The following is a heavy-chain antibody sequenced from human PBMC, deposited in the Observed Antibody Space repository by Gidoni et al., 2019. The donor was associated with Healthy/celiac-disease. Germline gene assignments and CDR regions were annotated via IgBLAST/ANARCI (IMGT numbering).Heavy chain of an antibody. CDR3: AGTTVTTSYYYYYYGMDV. J-gene: IGHJ6*02. CDR2: IYYSGST. D-gene: IGHD4-17*01. Sequence: QLQLQESGPGLVKPSETLSLTCTVSGGSISSSSYYWGWIRQPPGKGLEWIGSIYYSGSTYYNPSLKSRVTISVDTSKNQFSLKLSSVTAADTAVYYCAGTTVTTSYYYYYYGMDVWGQGTTVTVSS. CDR1: GGSISSSSYY. V-gene: IGHV4-39*01.